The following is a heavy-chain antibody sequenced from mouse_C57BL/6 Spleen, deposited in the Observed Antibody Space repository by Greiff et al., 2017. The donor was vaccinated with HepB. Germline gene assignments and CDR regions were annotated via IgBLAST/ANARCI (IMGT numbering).Heavy chain of an antibody. V-gene: IGHV1-66*01. CDR1: GYSFTSYY. Sequence: QVQLQQSGPELVKPGASVKISCKASGYSFTSYYIHWVKQRPGQGLEWIGWIYPGSGNTKYNEKFKGKATLTADTSSSTAYMQLSSLTSEDSAVYYCARADEAQATWFAYWGQGTLVTVSA. D-gene: IGHD3-2*02. J-gene: IGHJ3*01. CDR3: ARADEAQATWFAY. CDR2: IYPGSGNT.